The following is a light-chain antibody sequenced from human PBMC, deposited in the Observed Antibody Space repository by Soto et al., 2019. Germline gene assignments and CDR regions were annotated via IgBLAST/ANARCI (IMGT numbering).Light chain of an antibody. Sequence: EVVLTQSPATLSMSPGERATLSCRASQSISSYLAWYQQKPGQSPRLLISDASNRATGIPARFSGSGTGTDFTLTISSLEPEDFVVYYCQQRSNWPPTFGKGTNLEIK. CDR2: DAS. CDR3: QQRSNWPPT. J-gene: IGKJ2*01. CDR1: QSISSY. V-gene: IGKV3-11*01.